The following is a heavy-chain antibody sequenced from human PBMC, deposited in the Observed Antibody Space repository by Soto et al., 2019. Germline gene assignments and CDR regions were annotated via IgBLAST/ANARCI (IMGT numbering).Heavy chain of an antibody. V-gene: IGHV3-7*03. CDR2: IKQDGSEK. CDR3: ARNRGATGTDAFDI. Sequence: GGSLRLSCAASGFTFSSYWMSWVRQAPGKGLEWVANIKQDGSEKYYVDSVKGRFTISRDNAKNSLYLQMNSLRAEDTAVYYCARNRGATGTDAFDIWGQGTMVTVSS. J-gene: IGHJ3*02. CDR1: GFTFSSYW. D-gene: IGHD1-1*01.